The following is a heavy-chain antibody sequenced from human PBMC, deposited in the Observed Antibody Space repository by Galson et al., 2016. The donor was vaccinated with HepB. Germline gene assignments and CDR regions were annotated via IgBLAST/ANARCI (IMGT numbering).Heavy chain of an antibody. V-gene: IGHV4-31*03. CDR3: AREGNAGQSFDS. Sequence: TLSPTCTVPGASISSGGDYWSWIRQHPGNGLERSAYIYFNGTTYYNPSLRRRLSISLDKSKNQFSLKEPDVTAAYTAVYYCAREGNAGQSFDSWGQGTLVTVSS. J-gene: IGHJ4*02. CDR2: IYFNGTT. D-gene: IGHD1-1*01. CDR1: GASISSGGDY.